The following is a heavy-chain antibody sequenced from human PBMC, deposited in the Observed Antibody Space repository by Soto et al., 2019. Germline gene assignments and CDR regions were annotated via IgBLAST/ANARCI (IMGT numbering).Heavy chain of an antibody. CDR3: ARLQAAVPHY. CDR1: GDSISGSPYF. J-gene: IGHJ4*02. D-gene: IGHD6-13*01. V-gene: IGHV4-39*01. CDR2: IFYDGYT. Sequence: QVQLQESGPGLVMPSETLSLTCTVSGDSISGSPYFWGWIRQPPGKRLEWIGSIFYDGYTLYTPSLKSRVTISVDTSKNQFSLKLISVAAADTAIYFCARLQAAVPHYWGQGILVTVSS.